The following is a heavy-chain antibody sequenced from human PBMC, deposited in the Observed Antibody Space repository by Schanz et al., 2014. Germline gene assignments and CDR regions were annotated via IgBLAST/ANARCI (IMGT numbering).Heavy chain of an antibody. CDR2: IRYDGINK. D-gene: IGHD1-26*01. Sequence: QAQVVESGGGVVQPGRSLRLSCAASGFTFSTTGMHWVRQAPGKGLVWVTYIRYDGINKYYADSVKGRFTVSRDNAKSTLFLQMDSLRPEDTAIYYCAKEWSPSFWGQGTLVTVSS. CDR3: AKEWSPSF. CDR1: GFTFSTTG. V-gene: IGHV3-30*02. J-gene: IGHJ4*02.